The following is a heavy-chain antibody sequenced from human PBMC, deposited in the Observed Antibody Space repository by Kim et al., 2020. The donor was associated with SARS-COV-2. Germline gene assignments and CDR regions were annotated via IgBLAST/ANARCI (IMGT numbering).Heavy chain of an antibody. CDR2: ISSSSSYI. CDR3: ARYSDNSGYGDINYFYYYGLDV. V-gene: IGHV3-21*01. D-gene: IGHD3-22*01. CDR1: GFTFSSYS. J-gene: IGHJ6*02. Sequence: GGSLRLSCAASGFTFSSYSMHWVRQAPGKGLEWVSSISSSSSYIYYADSVKGRFTISRDNAKNALYLQMNSLRAEDTAVYYCARYSDNSGYGDINYFYYYGLDVWGQGTTVTVSS.